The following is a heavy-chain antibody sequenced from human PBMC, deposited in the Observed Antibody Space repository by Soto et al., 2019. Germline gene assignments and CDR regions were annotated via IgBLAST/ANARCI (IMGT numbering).Heavy chain of an antibody. Sequence: GGSLRLSCAASGFTFSSYGMHWVRQAPGKGLEWVAVIWYDGSNKYYADSVKGRFTISRDNSKNTLYLQMNSLRAEDKAVYYCARGKYYYDSSGYYLDYWGQGTLVTVSS. CDR1: GFTFSSYG. J-gene: IGHJ4*02. CDR3: ARGKYYYDSSGYYLDY. CDR2: IWYDGSNK. V-gene: IGHV3-33*01. D-gene: IGHD3-22*01.